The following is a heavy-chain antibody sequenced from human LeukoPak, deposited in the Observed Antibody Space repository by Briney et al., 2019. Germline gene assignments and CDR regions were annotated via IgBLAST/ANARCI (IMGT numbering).Heavy chain of an antibody. CDR1: GFTFSSYA. V-gene: IGHV3-23*01. D-gene: IGHD5-18*01. Sequence: PGGSLRLSCAASGFTFSSYAMSWVRQAPGKGLEWVSAISGSGGSTYYADSVKGRFTISRDNSKNTLYLQMNSLRAEDTAVYYCAKDRVDTAMVYYFDYWSQGTLVTVSS. CDR3: AKDRVDTAMVYYFDY. J-gene: IGHJ4*02. CDR2: ISGSGGST.